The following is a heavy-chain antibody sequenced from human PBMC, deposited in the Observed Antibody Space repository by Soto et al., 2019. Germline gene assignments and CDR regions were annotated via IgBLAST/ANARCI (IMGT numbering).Heavy chain of an antibody. V-gene: IGHV1-3*01. CDR3: AREGPGAEWFGEVVPHHYYNSYGMDV. D-gene: IGHD3-10*01. Sequence: ASVKVSCKASGYTFTIYAMHWVRQAPGQRLEWMGWINAGNGNTKYSQKFQGRVTITRDTSASTAYMELSSLRSEDTAVYYCAREGPGAEWFGEVVPHHYYNSYGMDVWGQGRTVTVSS. CDR2: INAGNGNT. CDR1: GYTFTIYA. J-gene: IGHJ6*02.